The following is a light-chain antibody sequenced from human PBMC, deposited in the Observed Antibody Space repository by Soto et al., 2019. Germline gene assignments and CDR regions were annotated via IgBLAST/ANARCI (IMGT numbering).Light chain of an antibody. CDR3: KQLNSYPLT. Sequence: DIQLTQSPSFLPASVGDRVTITCRASQGISNYLAWYQQKPGKAPGLLMYAASTLQRGVSSRFSGSGSGTDFTLPISNLQPEDFATYNCKQLNSYPLTFGGGPKGEIK. CDR2: AAS. J-gene: IGKJ4*01. CDR1: QGISNY. V-gene: IGKV1-9*01.